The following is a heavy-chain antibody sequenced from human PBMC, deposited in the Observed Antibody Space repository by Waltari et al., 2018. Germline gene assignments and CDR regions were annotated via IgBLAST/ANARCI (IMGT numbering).Heavy chain of an antibody. CDR2: ISWNSGSI. J-gene: IGHJ4*02. D-gene: IGHD5-18*01. V-gene: IGHV3-9*01. Sequence: EVQLVESGGGLVQPGRSLRLSCAASGFTFDDYAMHWVRQAPGKGLEWVSGISWNSGSIGYADSVKGRFTISRDNANNSLYLQMNTLRAEDTAVYYCARLYSYGRFDYWGQGTLVTVSS. CDR3: ARLYSYGRFDY. CDR1: GFTFDDYA.